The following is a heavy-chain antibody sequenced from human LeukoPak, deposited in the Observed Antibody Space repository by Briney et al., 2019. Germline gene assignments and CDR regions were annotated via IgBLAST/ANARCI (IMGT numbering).Heavy chain of an antibody. D-gene: IGHD2-15*01. Sequence: SQTLSLTCTVSGGSISSGSYYWSWIRQPPGKGLEWIGYIYYSGSTNYNPSLKSRVTISVDTSKNQFSLKLSSVTVADTAIYYCARGRCSGGSCSSYYFDYWGQGTLVTVSS. V-gene: IGHV4-61*01. J-gene: IGHJ4*02. CDR1: GGSISSGSYY. CDR2: IYYSGST. CDR3: ARGRCSGGSCSSYYFDY.